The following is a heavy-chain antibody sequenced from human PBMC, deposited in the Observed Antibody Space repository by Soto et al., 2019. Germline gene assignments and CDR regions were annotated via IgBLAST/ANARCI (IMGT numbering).Heavy chain of an antibody. Sequence: GGSLRLSCAASGFTFSSYWMHWVRQAPGKGLVWVSRINSDGSSTSYADSVKGRFTISRDNAKNTLYLQMNSLRAEDTAVYYCARDQGTTVTSDAFDIWGQGTMVTVSS. V-gene: IGHV3-74*01. D-gene: IGHD4-17*01. CDR3: ARDQGTTVTSDAFDI. J-gene: IGHJ3*02. CDR1: GFTFSSYW. CDR2: INSDGSST.